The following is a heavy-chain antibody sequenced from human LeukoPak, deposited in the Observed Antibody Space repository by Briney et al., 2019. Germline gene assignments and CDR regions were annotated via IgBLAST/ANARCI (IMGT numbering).Heavy chain of an antibody. CDR2: ISGDGGST. CDR3: AKDIADFWSGYPTLAFDI. V-gene: IGHV3-43*02. Sequence: GGSLRLSCAASRLTFDDYAMHWVRQAPGKGLEWVSLISGDGGSTYYAYSVKGRFTISRDNSKNSLYLQMNSLRTEDTALYYCAKDIADFWSGYPTLAFDIWGQGTMVTVSS. J-gene: IGHJ3*02. D-gene: IGHD3-3*01. CDR1: RLTFDDYA.